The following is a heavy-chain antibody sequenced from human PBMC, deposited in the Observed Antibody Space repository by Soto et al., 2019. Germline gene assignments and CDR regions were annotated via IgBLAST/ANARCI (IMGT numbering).Heavy chain of an antibody. CDR2: IIPILGIA. CDR3: ASGGLRLE. CDR1: GGTFSSYT. V-gene: IGHV1-69*02. Sequence: QVQLVQSGAEVKKPGSSVKVSCKASGGTFSSYTISWVRQATGQGLEWMGRIIPILGIANYAQKFQGRVTITAGKSTSTAYMELSSLRSEDTAVYYCASGGLRLEWGQGTLVTVSS. J-gene: IGHJ4*02. D-gene: IGHD4-17*01.